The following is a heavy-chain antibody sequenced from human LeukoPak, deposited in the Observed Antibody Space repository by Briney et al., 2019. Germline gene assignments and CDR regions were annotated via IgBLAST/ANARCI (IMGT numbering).Heavy chain of an antibody. CDR3: ARDLYSRRMNYYGSGSYFAY. V-gene: IGHV1-3*01. J-gene: IGHJ4*02. CDR2: INAGNGNT. CDR1: GYTFTSYA. D-gene: IGHD3-10*01. Sequence: ASVKVSCKASGYTFTSYAMYWVRQAPGQRLEWMGWINAGNGNTKYSQEFQGRVTITRDTSASTAYMELRSLRSDDTAVYYCARDLYSRRMNYYGSGSYFAYWGQGTLVTVSS.